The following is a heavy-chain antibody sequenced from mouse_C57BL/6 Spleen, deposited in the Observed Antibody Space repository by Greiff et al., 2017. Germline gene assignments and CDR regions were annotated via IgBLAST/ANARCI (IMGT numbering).Heavy chain of an antibody. J-gene: IGHJ3*01. CDR3: ARGDSSGYVAWFAY. CDR2: IYPGDGDT. CDR1: GYAFSSYW. V-gene: IGHV1-80*01. D-gene: IGHD3-2*02. Sequence: VMLVESGAELVKPGASVKISCKASGYAFSSYWMNWVKQRPGKGLEWIGQIYPGDGDTNYNGKFKGKATLTADKSSSTAYMQLSSLTSEDSAVYFCARGDSSGYVAWFAYWGQGTLVTVSA.